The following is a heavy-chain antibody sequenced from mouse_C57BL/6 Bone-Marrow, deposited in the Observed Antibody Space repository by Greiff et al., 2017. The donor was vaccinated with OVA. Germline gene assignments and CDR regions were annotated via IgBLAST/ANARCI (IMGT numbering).Heavy chain of an antibody. CDR1: GFNITDYY. D-gene: IGHD1-1*02. V-gene: IGHV14-1*01. CDR2: IDPEDGDT. J-gene: IGHJ2*01. CDR3: TTVDGGSYGYFDY. Sequence: EVQLQESGAELVRPGASVKLSCTASGFNITDYYMHWVKQRPEQGLEWIGRIDPEDGDTEYAPKFQGKATMTADTSSNTAYLQLSSLTSEDTAVYYCTTVDGGSYGYFDYGGKGTTLTVSS.